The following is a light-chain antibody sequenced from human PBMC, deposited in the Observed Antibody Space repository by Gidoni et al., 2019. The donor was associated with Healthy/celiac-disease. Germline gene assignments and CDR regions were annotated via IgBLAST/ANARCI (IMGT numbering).Light chain of an antibody. V-gene: IGKV3-11*01. CDR2: EAS. CDR1: QSVSSY. Sequence: EIVLTQSPATLSLSPGERATLSCRASQSVSSYLAWYQQKPGQAPRLLIYEASNRATGIPARFSGSGSGTDFTLTISSLEPEDFAVYYCQQRSNWPRTFGQXTKLEIK. J-gene: IGKJ2*01. CDR3: QQRSNWPRT.